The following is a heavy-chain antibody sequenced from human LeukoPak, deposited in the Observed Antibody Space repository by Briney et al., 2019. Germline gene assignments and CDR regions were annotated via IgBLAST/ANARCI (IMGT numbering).Heavy chain of an antibody. J-gene: IGHJ4*02. CDR2: IKQDGSEK. Sequence: GGSLRLSCAASGFTFSSYWMSWVRQAPGKGLEWVANIKQDGSEKYYVDSVKGRFTISRDNSKNMLYLQMNSLRAEDTAVYYCATITYFDYIWGRFVSWGQGTLVTVSS. CDR1: GFTFSSYW. D-gene: IGHD3-16*01. CDR3: ATITYFDYIWGRFVS. V-gene: IGHV3-7*03.